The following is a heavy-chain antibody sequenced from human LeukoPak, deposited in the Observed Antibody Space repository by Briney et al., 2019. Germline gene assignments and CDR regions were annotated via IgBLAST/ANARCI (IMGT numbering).Heavy chain of an antibody. D-gene: IGHD5-12*01. V-gene: IGHV3-30*04. CDR3: AKGEREYSGYDVVY. CDR2: ISYDGSNK. J-gene: IGHJ4*02. Sequence: PGGSPRLSCAASGFTFSSYAMHWVRQAPGKGLEWVAVISYDGSNKYYADSVKGRFTISRDNSKNTLYLQMNSLRAEDTAVYYCAKGEREYSGYDVVYWGQGTLVTVSS. CDR1: GFTFSSYA.